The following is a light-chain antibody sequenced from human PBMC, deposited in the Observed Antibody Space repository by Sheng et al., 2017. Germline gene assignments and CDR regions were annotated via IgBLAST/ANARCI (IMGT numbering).Light chain of an antibody. CDR1: NIENKR. CDR3: QVWDSSSPYL. Sequence: SYELTQPPSVSVAPGHTARITCGGDNIENKRFHWYQQKPGQAPVLVVYDDSERPSEIPERFSGSKSAYTAMLSITRVEAGDEADYYCQVWDSSSPYLFGTGTKVTVL. V-gene: IGLV3-21*02. J-gene: IGLJ1*01. CDR2: DDS.